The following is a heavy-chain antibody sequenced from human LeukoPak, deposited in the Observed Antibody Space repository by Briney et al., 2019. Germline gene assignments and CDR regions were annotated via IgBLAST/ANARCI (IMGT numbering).Heavy chain of an antibody. Sequence: PSETLSLTCAVSGYSISSGYYWGWIRQPPGKGLEWIGSIYHSGSTYYNPSLKSRVTISVDTSKNQFSLKLRSVTAADTAVYYCARAGQCGGDCYSLDYWGQGTLVTVSS. V-gene: IGHV4-38-2*01. J-gene: IGHJ4*02. CDR2: IYHSGST. D-gene: IGHD2-21*02. CDR3: ARAGQCGGDCYSLDY. CDR1: GYSISSGYY.